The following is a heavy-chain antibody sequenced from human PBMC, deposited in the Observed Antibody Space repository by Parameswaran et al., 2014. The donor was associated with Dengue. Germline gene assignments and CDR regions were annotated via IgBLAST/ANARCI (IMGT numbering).Heavy chain of an antibody. V-gene: IGHV3-15*01. Sequence: VRQMPGKGLEWVGRIKSKTDGETTDYAAPVKGRIIISRDESKNTLYLQMSSLKIEDTAVYYCTTDRGLGVMDVWGQGTTVTVSS. J-gene: IGHJ6*02. D-gene: IGHD1-26*01. CDR2: IKSKTDGETT. CDR3: TTDRGLGVMDV.